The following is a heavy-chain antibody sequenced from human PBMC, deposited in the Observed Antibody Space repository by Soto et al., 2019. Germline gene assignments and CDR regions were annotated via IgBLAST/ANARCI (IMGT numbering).Heavy chain of an antibody. Sequence: QVQLLESGGGLVKPGGSLRLSCAASGFTFSDYSMSWIRQAPGKGLEWVSDISSRSSTIFYADSVKGRFTITRNNVKDSLYLKMKRMRVDYTAGYYCGCGTNGAFFVYWGQGIVFTVSS. CDR2: ISSRSSTI. CDR3: GCGTNGAFFVY. CDR1: GFTFSDYS. J-gene: IGHJ4*02. D-gene: IGHD2-8*01. V-gene: IGHV3-11*01.